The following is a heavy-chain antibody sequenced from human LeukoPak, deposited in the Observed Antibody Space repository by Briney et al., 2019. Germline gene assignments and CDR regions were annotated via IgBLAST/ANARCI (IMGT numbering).Heavy chain of an antibody. Sequence: GESLKISCKGSGYSFTSYWIGWVRQMPGKGLEWMGIIYPGDSDTRYSPSFQGQVTISADKSISTAYLQWSSLKASDTAMYYCARPVRHNNDAFDIWGQGTMVTVSS. CDR3: ARPVRHNNDAFDI. V-gene: IGHV5-51*01. D-gene: IGHD1-20*01. J-gene: IGHJ3*02. CDR1: GYSFTSYW. CDR2: IYPGDSDT.